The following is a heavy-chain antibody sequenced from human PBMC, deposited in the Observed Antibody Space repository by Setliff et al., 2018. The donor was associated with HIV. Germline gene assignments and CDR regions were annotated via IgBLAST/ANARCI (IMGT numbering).Heavy chain of an antibody. V-gene: IGHV1-2*02. CDR1: GYIFTGYY. CDR2: INPNSGGT. D-gene: IGHD6-19*01. CDR3: ARTLGSSGWYKTFDY. J-gene: IGHJ4*02. Sequence: ASVKVSCKASGYIFTGYYLHWVRQAPGQGLEWMGWINPNSGGTNFAQKFQGRVTMTRDTSISTAYMELSRLRSDDTAVYYCARTLGSSGWYKTFDYWGQGTLVTVPQ.